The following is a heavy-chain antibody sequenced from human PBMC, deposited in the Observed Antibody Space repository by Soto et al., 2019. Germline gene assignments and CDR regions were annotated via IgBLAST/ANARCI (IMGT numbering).Heavy chain of an antibody. Sequence: PSETLSLTCTVSGGSISSDDYYWSWIRQAPGRGLEWIGYIHSGGSIYYNPSLKSRATMSIDTAGNQFSLKVSSVTVADTAAYYCARDLDGLHDDTSGPFPRPGWGQGTLVTVSS. CDR1: GGSISSDDYY. V-gene: IGHV4-30-4*01. D-gene: IGHD3-22*01. J-gene: IGHJ1*01. CDR3: ARDLDGLHDDTSGPFPRPG. CDR2: IHSGGSI.